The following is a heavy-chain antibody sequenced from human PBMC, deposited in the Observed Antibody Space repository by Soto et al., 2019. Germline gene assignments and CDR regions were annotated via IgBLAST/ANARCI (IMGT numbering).Heavy chain of an antibody. CDR2: ISYDGSNK. Sequence: QVQLVESGGGVVQPGRSLRLSCAASGFTFSSYGMHWVRQAPGKGLEWVAVISYDGSNKYYADSVKGRFTISRDNSKNTLYLQMNSLRAEDTAVYYCAKGGSLNWNERDAFDIWGQGTMVTVSS. D-gene: IGHD1-20*01. J-gene: IGHJ3*02. CDR3: AKGGSLNWNERDAFDI. V-gene: IGHV3-30*18. CDR1: GFTFSSYG.